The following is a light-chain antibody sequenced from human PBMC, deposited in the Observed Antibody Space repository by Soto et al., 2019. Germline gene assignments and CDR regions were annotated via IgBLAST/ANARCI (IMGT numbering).Light chain of an antibody. V-gene: IGKV1-5*02. Sequence: DIQMTQSPSTLSASLGDRVTIICRASRSVDKWWAWYQQKSGKAPKLLIYEASHLQSGVPSRFGGSGSGTEFTLNINNLQPEDVATYYCQKYYSFWTFGQGTTVEV. CDR2: EAS. J-gene: IGKJ1*01. CDR1: RSVDKW. CDR3: QKYYSFWT.